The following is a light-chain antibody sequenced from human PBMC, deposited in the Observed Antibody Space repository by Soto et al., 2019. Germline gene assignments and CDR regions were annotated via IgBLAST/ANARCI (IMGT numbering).Light chain of an antibody. J-gene: IGKJ2*01. CDR1: QSVSSSY. CDR2: GAS. V-gene: IGKV3-20*01. CDR3: QQYGSSPPYT. Sequence: EIVLTQSPGTLSLSPGERATLSCRASQSVSSSYLAWYQQKPGQAPRLLIYGASSRATGIPDRFSGSGSATDFTLTISRLEPKDFAVYYCQQYGSSPPYTFGQGTKLEIK.